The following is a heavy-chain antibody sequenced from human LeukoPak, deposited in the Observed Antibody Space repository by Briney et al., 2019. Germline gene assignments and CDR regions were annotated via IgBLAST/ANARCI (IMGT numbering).Heavy chain of an antibody. CDR1: GFTFSSYG. Sequence: PGGSLRLSCAASGFTFSSYGMHWVGQAPGKGLEWVAFIRYDGSNKYYADSVKGRFTISRDNSKNTLYLQMNSLRAEDTAVYYCAKRGTVHVVDTAMAGGLSFDYWGQGTLVTVSS. J-gene: IGHJ4*02. D-gene: IGHD5-18*01. CDR2: IRYDGSNK. V-gene: IGHV3-30*02. CDR3: AKRGTVHVVDTAMAGGLSFDY.